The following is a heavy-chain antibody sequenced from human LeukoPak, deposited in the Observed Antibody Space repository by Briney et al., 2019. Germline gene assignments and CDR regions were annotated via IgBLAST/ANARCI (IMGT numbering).Heavy chain of an antibody. CDR1: GYTFTSYY. Sequence: ASVKVSCKASGYTFTSYYMHWVRQAPGQGLEWMGIINPSGGNTSYAQKFQGRVTMTRDTSTSTVYMELSSLRSEDTAVYYCARDGTGYYYDSSGPMSNWGQGTLVTVSS. CDR3: ARDGTGYYYDSSGPMSN. D-gene: IGHD3-22*01. J-gene: IGHJ4*02. CDR2: INPSGGNT. V-gene: IGHV1-46*01.